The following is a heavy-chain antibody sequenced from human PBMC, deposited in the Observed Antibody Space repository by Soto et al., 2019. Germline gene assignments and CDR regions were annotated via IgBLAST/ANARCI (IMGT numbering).Heavy chain of an antibody. J-gene: IGHJ4*02. CDR1: GFTFSSYS. Sequence: EVQLLESGGGLVRPGGSLRLSCATSGFTFSSYSMNWVRRAPGKGLEWVSAFSAGGGDNNYDADSVKGRFTISRDNYKNPLFLKMNSLKAEDTARYYCAREARYDRGDYHYEGIDYWGQGTLGTVSS. CDR3: AREARYDRGDYHYEGIDY. D-gene: IGHD3-22*01. V-gene: IGHV3-23*01. CDR2: FSAGGGDNN.